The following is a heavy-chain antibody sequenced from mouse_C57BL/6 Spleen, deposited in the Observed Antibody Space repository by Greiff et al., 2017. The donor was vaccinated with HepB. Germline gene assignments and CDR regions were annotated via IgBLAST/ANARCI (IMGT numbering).Heavy chain of an antibody. CDR1: GYTFTSYW. CDR2: IDPSDSYT. V-gene: IGHV1-69*01. J-gene: IGHJ2*01. D-gene: IGHD2-4*01. CDR3: ARYDEYDEGGFDY. Sequence: VQLQQSGAELVMPGASVKLSCKASGYTFTSYWMHWVKQRPGQGLEWIGEIDPSDSYTNYNQKFKGKSTLTVDKSSSTAYMQLSSLTSADSAVYYCARYDEYDEGGFDYWGQGTTLTVSS.